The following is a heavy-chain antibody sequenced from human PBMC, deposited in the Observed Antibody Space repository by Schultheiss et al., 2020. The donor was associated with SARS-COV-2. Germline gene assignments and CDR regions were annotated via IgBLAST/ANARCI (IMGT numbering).Heavy chain of an antibody. V-gene: IGHV3-48*03. Sequence: GGSLRLSCAASGFTFSSYEMNWVRQAPGKGLEWVSYISSSGSTIYYADSVKGRFTISRDNAKNSLYLQMNSLRAEDTAVYYCARDYDILTGYYNVDAFDIWGQGTMVTVSS. CDR1: GFTFSSYE. CDR2: ISSSGSTI. J-gene: IGHJ3*02. CDR3: ARDYDILTGYYNVDAFDI. D-gene: IGHD3-9*01.